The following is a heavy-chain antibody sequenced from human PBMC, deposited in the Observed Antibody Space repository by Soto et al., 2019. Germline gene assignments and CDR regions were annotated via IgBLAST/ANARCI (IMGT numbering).Heavy chain of an antibody. D-gene: IGHD3-22*01. CDR3: ARDRGRDYYYDSSGSLDY. CDR2: IYYSGST. CDR1: GGSISSGDYY. Sequence: QVQLQESGPGLVKPSQTLSLTCTVSGGSISSGDYYWSWIRQPPGKGLEWIGYIYYSGSTYYNPSLKSRVTISVDTSKNQCSLKLSSVTAADTAVYYCARDRGRDYYYDSSGSLDYWGQGTLVTVSS. V-gene: IGHV4-30-4*01. J-gene: IGHJ4*02.